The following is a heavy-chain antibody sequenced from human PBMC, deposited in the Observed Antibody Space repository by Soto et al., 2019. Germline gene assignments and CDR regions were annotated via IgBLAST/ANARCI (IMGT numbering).Heavy chain of an antibody. V-gene: IGHV4-34*01. CDR3: ARGSGPDDY. D-gene: IGHD7-27*01. Sequence: TLSLTCAVYGGSFSGYYWSWIRQPPGKGLEWIGEINHSGSTNYNPSLKSRVTISVDTSKNQFSLKLSSVTAADTAVYYCARGSGPDDYWGQGTLVTVSS. J-gene: IGHJ4*02. CDR2: INHSGST. CDR1: GGSFSGYY.